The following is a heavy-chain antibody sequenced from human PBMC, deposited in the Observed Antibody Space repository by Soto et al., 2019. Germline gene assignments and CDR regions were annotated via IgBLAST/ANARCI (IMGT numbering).Heavy chain of an antibody. J-gene: IGHJ5*02. CDR3: ARNVLRGYCSSSSCPFDP. CDR1: GFTFSGSA. CDR2: ISTGGGST. D-gene: IGHD2-2*01. V-gene: IGHV3-23*01. Sequence: PGGSLRLSCAASGFTFSGSAMSWVRQAPGKGLKWVSGISTGGGSTDYADSVKGRFTIFRDNSKNTLYLQMSSLRAEDTAVYYCARNVLRGYCSSSSCPFDPWGQGTLVTPSS.